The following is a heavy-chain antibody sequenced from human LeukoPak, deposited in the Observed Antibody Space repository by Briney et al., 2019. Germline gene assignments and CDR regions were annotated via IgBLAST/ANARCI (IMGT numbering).Heavy chain of an antibody. CDR3: ATALGGMDV. Sequence: GASVKVSCKASGYTFTNYYMHWVRQAPGQGLEWMGIINPSGGSTNYAQKFQGRVTMTRDTSTSTVYMELSSLRSEDTAVYYCATALGGMDVWGQGTTVTVSS. CDR1: GYTFTNYY. CDR2: INPSGGST. D-gene: IGHD3-16*01. V-gene: IGHV1-46*01. J-gene: IGHJ6*02.